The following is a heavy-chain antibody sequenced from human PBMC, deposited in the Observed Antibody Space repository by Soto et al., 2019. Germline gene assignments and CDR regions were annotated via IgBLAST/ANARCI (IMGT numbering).Heavy chain of an antibody. V-gene: IGHV4-4*07. J-gene: IGHJ6*02. Sequence: PSETLSLTCTVSGGAISGYYWSWIRQPAGKGLEWIGRIYTSGSTNYNPSLKSRVTMSVDTSKNQFSLKLSSVTAADTAVYYCAREPGYYDSSGYAYYYYYYGMDVWGQGTTVTVSS. CDR3: AREPGYYDSSGYAYYYYYYGMDV. D-gene: IGHD3-22*01. CDR1: GGAISGYY. CDR2: IYTSGST.